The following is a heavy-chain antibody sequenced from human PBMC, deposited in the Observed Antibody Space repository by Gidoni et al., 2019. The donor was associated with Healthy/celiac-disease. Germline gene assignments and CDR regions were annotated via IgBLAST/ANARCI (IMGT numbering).Heavy chain of an antibody. D-gene: IGHD3-9*01. J-gene: IGHJ3*02. CDR2: FDTEDGET. CDR3: ATDEPRYGWVQDAFDI. CDR1: GYTLTELS. Sequence: QVQLVQSGAEVKKPGASVKVSCKVSGYTLTELSMHWVRQAPGKGLEWMGGFDTEDGETIYAQKFQGRVTMTEDTSTDTAYMELSSLRSEDTAVYYCATDEPRYGWVQDAFDIWGQGTMVTVSS. V-gene: IGHV1-24*01.